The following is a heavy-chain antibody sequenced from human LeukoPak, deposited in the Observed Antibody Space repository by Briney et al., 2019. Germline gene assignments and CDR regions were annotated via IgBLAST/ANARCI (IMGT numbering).Heavy chain of an antibody. D-gene: IGHD2-2*01. CDR3: ARAPITSPFYFDY. CDR2: INWSGGST. Sequence: SLVLSCTATASAFDKLYMSGVAQVPGKGLEWVSGINWSGGSTGYADPLRGRFTISRDNAKNSLYLQMDSLRAEDTALYYCARAPITSPFYFDYWGQGTLVTVSS. J-gene: IGHJ4*02. CDR1: ASAFDKLY. V-gene: IGHV3-20*04.